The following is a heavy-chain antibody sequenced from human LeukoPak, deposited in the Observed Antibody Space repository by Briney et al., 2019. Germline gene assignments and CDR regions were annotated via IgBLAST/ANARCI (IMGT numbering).Heavy chain of an antibody. Sequence: PSQTLSLTCTVSGGSIRSGSYYWSWIRQPAGQGLEWIGRIYTSGSTNYNPSLKSRVTISVDTSKNQFSLKLSSVTAADTAVYYCARDFGVGATDYWGQGTLVTVSS. CDR2: IYTSGST. V-gene: IGHV4-61*02. J-gene: IGHJ4*02. D-gene: IGHD1-26*01. CDR1: GGSIRSGSYY. CDR3: ARDFGVGATDY.